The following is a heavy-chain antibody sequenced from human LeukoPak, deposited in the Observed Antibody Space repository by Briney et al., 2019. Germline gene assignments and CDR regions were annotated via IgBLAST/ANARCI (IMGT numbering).Heavy chain of an antibody. CDR2: IISIRGNI. Sequence: GGSLSLSCAASGFTFSRYTMNWVRQAPEKGLEWVSAIISIRGNIYYAESVEGRFTISRDNAKNSLYLQMNSLRAEDTAVYYCARGAYYDILPGYYFDYWGQGTLVTVSS. CDR1: GFTFSRYT. J-gene: IGHJ4*02. CDR3: ARGAYYDILPGYYFDY. D-gene: IGHD3-9*01. V-gene: IGHV3-21*01.